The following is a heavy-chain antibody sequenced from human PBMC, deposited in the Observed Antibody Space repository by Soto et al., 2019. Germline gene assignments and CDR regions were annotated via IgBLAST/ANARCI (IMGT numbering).Heavy chain of an antibody. CDR1: GFIFNMYW. Sequence: VGSRRLSCAASGFIFNMYWMHWVRQRPGKGLVWISRIYNDGTYSDYADSVRGRFTISRDNVNDTLYLQMNNLRAEDSGLYYCTRGPRPISTGTGAYWGQGTQVTSPQ. CDR2: IYNDGTYS. J-gene: IGHJ4*02. CDR3: TRGPRPISTGTGAY. D-gene: IGHD3-10*01. V-gene: IGHV3-74*01.